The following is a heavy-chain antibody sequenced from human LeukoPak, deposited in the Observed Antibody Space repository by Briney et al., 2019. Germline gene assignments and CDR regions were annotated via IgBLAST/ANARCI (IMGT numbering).Heavy chain of an antibody. D-gene: IGHD3-10*01. CDR2: ISYDGSNK. Sequence: PGGSLRLSCAASGFTFSSYAMHWVRQAPGKGLEWVAVISYDGSNKYYADSVKGRFTISRDNSKNTLYLQMNSLRAEDTAVYYCARDSTMVRGVIGYWGQGTLVTVSS. V-gene: IGHV3-30*04. CDR3: ARDSTMVRGVIGY. CDR1: GFTFSSYA. J-gene: IGHJ4*02.